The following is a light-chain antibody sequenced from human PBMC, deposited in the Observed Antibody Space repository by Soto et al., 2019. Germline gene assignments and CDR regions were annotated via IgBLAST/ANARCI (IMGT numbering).Light chain of an antibody. Sequence: QSALTQPASVSGSPGQSITISCTGTSSDVGGYNYVSWYQQHPGKAPKLIIYVVSNRPSGVSDRFSGSKSANTASLTISGLQAEDEADYYCSSYTTRSTWVFGGGTQLTVL. V-gene: IGLV2-14*01. CDR2: VVS. CDR3: SSYTTRSTWV. J-gene: IGLJ2*01. CDR1: SSDVGGYNY.